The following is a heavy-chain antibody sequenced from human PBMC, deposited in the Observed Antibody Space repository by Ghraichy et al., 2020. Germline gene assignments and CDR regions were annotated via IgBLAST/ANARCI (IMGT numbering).Heavy chain of an antibody. D-gene: IGHD2-21*02. Sequence: SETLSLTCAVYGGSFSGYYWSWIRQSPGKGLEWIGDINHSGSTNYNPSLKSRVTISVDTSKNQFSLNLSSVTAADTAVDYCASVCGGDWYYCYYYGMDVWGPGTTVTVSS. CDR3: ASVCGGDWYYCYYYGMDV. CDR2: INHSGST. J-gene: IGHJ6*02. V-gene: IGHV4-34*01. CDR1: GGSFSGYY.